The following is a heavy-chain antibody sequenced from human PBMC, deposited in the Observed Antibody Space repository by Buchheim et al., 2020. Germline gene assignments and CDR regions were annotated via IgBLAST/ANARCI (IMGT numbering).Heavy chain of an antibody. J-gene: IGHJ4*02. CDR2: ISSSGTTI. V-gene: IGHV3-11*01. Sequence: QVQLVESGGGLVKPGGSLRLSCAASGFIFSDHYMSWIRQAPGKGLEWVSYISSSGTTIYYADSVKGRFTISRDNAKNSLYLQMNSLRAEDTAVYYCAKEGYDYVWGSYRYTVYYFDYWGQGTL. CDR1: GFIFSDHY. D-gene: IGHD3-16*02. CDR3: AKEGYDYVWGSYRYTVYYFDY.